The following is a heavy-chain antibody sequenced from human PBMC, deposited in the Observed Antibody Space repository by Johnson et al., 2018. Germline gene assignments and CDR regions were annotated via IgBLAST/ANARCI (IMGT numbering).Heavy chain of an antibody. CDR1: GFTFSSYG. CDR2: IWYDGSNK. J-gene: IGHJ1*01. V-gene: IGHV3-33*01. CDR3: ARDRYYYGSPGRGLSFQH. Sequence: QVQLVESGGGVVQPGRSLRLSCAASGFTFSSYGMHWVRQAPGKGLEWVAVIWYDGSNKYYADSVKGRFTISRDNSKKTLFLQMNSLGAEDTAVYYCARDRYYYGSPGRGLSFQHWGQDTLVTVSS. D-gene: IGHD3-22*01.